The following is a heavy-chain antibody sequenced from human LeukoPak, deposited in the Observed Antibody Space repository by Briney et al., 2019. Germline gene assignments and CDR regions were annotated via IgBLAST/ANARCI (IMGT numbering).Heavy chain of an antibody. CDR1: GGSINRYY. D-gene: IGHD3-10*01. CDR2: IYYSGST. V-gene: IGHV4-59*01. J-gene: IGHJ5*02. CDR3: ARDSGTTGEVKFDP. Sequence: PSETLSLTCTVSGGSINRYYWSWIRQPPGKGLEWIGYIYYSGSTNYNPSLKSRVTISVDTSKNQFSLKLNSVTAADTAVYYCARDSGTTGEVKFDPWGQGTLVTVSS.